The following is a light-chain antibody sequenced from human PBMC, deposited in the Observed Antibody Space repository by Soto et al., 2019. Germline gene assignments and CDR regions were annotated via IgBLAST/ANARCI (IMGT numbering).Light chain of an antibody. V-gene: IGKV2-30*02. J-gene: IGKJ1*01. Sequence: EVVMTQSPLSLPVTLGQPASISCRSSQSLAHSDGNTYLSWFQTRPGQSPSRLIYKDFIRDSGVPDRFSGSGSGTDFTRKISRVESDDVGVYYCMQDRHWPPWTFGQGTKVEIK. CDR2: KDF. CDR3: MQDRHWPPWT. CDR1: QSLAHSDGNTY.